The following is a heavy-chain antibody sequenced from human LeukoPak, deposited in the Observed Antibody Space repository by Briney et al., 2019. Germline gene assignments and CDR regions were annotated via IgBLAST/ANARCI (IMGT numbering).Heavy chain of an antibody. J-gene: IGHJ3*02. CDR2: ISSSSSYI. Sequence: GGSLRLSCAASGFTFSSYSMNWVRQAPGKGLEWVSSISSSSSYIYYADSVKGRFTISRDNAKNSLYLQMNSLRAEDTAVYYCARDKVAVAGTHAFDIWGQGTMVTVSS. CDR1: GFTFSSYS. D-gene: IGHD6-19*01. V-gene: IGHV3-21*01. CDR3: ARDKVAVAGTHAFDI.